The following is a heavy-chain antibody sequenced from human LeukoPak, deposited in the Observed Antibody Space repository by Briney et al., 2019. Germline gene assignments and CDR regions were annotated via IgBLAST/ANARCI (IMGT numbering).Heavy chain of an antibody. CDR3: ASSGSGWYANWFDP. CDR1: GGSISSYY. CDR2: IYYSGST. V-gene: IGHV4-59*08. Sequence: SETLSLTCTVSGGSISSYYWSWIRQPPGKGLEGIGYIYYSGSTNYNPSLKSRVTISVDTSKNQSSLPLSSVTAADTAVYYCASSGSGWYANWFDPWGQGTLVTVSS. J-gene: IGHJ5*02. D-gene: IGHD6-19*01.